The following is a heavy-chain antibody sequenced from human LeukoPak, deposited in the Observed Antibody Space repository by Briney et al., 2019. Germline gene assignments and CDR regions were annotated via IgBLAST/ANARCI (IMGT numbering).Heavy chain of an antibody. J-gene: IGHJ3*02. V-gene: IGHV3-53*01. Sequence: GGSLRLSCAASEFSVGSNYMTWVRQAPGKGLEWVSVIYAGGSTYYADSVKGRFTISRDNSKNTLYLLMNNLRAEDTAVYYCARDRYGGTYAFDIWGQGTMVTVSS. CDR2: IYAGGST. D-gene: IGHD4-23*01. CDR3: ARDRYGGTYAFDI. CDR1: EFSVGSNY.